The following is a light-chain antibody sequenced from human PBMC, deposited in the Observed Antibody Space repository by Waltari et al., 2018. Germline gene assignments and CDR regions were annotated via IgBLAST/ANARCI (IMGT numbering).Light chain of an antibody. V-gene: IGLV2-11*01. J-gene: IGLJ1*01. CDR1: NANY. Sequence: QSALPQPHSVSGSPGPSITISCNPTNANYVSRYQQHPGKGPKLLIYAVNKRPSGVPDRFSGSKSGNTASLTISGLRTDDEADYYCSTYRGNYVFGSGTAVTVL. CDR3: STYRGNYV. CDR2: AVN.